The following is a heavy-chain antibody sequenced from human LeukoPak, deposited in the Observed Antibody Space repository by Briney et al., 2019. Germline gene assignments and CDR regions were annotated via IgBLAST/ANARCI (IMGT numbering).Heavy chain of an antibody. CDR3: ARSLWFGESLDAFDI. Sequence: PSETLSLTCAVSGGSIKSNNWWSWVRQPPGKGLEWIGEIYHSGSTNYNPSLESRVTVSVDKSKNQFSLDLSSVTAADTAVYYCARSLWFGESLDAFDIWGQGTMVTVSS. CDR2: IYHSGST. V-gene: IGHV4-4*02. CDR1: GGSIKSNNW. D-gene: IGHD3-10*01. J-gene: IGHJ3*02.